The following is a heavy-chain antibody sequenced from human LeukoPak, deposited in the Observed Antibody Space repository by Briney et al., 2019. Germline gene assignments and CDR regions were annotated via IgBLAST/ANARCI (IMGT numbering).Heavy chain of an antibody. CDR3: TRDMTTYYYGSGIYYYYMDV. D-gene: IGHD3-10*01. CDR2: IRSKAYGGTT. CDR1: GFTFSSYS. J-gene: IGHJ6*03. V-gene: IGHV3-49*04. Sequence: GGSLRLSCAASGFTFSSYSMNWVRQAPGKGLEWVGFIRSKAYGGTTEYAASVEGRFTISRDDSKSIAYLQMNSLKTEDTAVYYCTRDMTTYYYGSGIYYYYMDVWGKGTTVTISS.